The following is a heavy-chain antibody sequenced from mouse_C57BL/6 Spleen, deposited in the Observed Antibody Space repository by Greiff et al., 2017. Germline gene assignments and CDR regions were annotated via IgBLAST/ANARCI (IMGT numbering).Heavy chain of an antibody. V-gene: IGHV5-9*01. D-gene: IGHD3-3*01. CDR3: ARGHPGALDY. CDR1: GFTFSSYS. Sequence: EVLLLQSGGGLVKPGASLKLSCAASGFTFSSYSMSWVRQTPEQRLEWVATISAGGGNTYYPDSVKGRFTLSRDNATNTLYLQMSRLRSEDTALXCCARGHPGALDYWGQGTSVTVSS. CDR2: ISAGGGNT. J-gene: IGHJ4*01.